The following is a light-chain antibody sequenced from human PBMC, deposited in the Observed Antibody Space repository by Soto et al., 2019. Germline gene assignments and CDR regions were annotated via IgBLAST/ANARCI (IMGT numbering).Light chain of an antibody. CDR3: GTWDDSLSGWL. CDR2: RHN. V-gene: IGLV1-44*01. Sequence: QSVLTQPPSASGTPGQRVTISCSGGSSDIGSNAVNWFQQLPGSAPKLLIYRHNQRASGVPDRFPASKSGTSASLAISGLQSGDEGDYYCGTWDDSLSGWLFGGGTKLTVL. J-gene: IGLJ2*01. CDR1: SSDIGSNA.